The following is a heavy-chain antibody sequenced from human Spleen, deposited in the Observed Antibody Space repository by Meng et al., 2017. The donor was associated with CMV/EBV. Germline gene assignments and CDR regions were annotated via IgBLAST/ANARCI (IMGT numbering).Heavy chain of an antibody. CDR3: ARGGITMVRGPLGY. J-gene: IGHJ4*02. D-gene: IGHD3-10*01. CDR1: GGPLSSYA. Sequence: GGPLSSYAISWVRQAPGQGLEGMGGIIPIFGTANYAQKFQGRVTITTDESTSTAYMELSSLRSEDTAVYYCARGGITMVRGPLGYWGQGTLVTVSS. CDR2: IIPIFGTA. V-gene: IGHV1-69*05.